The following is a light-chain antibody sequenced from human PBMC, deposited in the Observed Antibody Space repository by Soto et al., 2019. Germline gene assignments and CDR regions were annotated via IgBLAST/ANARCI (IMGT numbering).Light chain of an antibody. V-gene: IGKV1-5*01. CDR1: QNINRW. CDR3: QQYCLHWT. J-gene: IGKJ1*01. CDR2: DAS. Sequence: DIQMTQSPYTLSASVGDRFTITCRASQNINRWLAWYQQKPGKGPMLLIYDASSLESGAPSRFSGSGSGTEFTLTSSSPQPGDFATYYCQQYCLHWTFGQGAKVDIK.